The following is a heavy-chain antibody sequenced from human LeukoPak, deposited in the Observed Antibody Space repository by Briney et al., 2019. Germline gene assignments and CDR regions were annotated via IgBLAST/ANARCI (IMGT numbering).Heavy chain of an antibody. D-gene: IGHD1-26*01. CDR2: ISGSGGST. CDR1: GFTFSSFA. Sequence: GGSLRLSCAASGFTFSSFAMSWVCQAPGKGLEWVSAISGSGGSTYYADSVKGRFTISRDDSKNTLYLQMNSLRAEDTAVYYCARLYRVNIVGDFDYWGQGTLVTVSS. J-gene: IGHJ4*02. CDR3: ARLYRVNIVGDFDY. V-gene: IGHV3-23*01.